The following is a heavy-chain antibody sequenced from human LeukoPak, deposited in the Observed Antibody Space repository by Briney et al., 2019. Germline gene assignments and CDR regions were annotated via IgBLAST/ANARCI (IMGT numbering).Heavy chain of an antibody. V-gene: IGHV1-18*01. CDR2: ISAYNGNT. D-gene: IGHD6-19*01. Sequence: ASVKVSCKTSGYTFTSYGISWVRQAPGQGLEWMGWISAYNGNTNYAQKLQGRVTMTTDTSTSTAYMELRSLRSDDTAVCYCARDWGFMSSGSPPFDYWGQGTLVTVSS. CDR3: ARDWGFMSSGSPPFDY. CDR1: GYTFTSYG. J-gene: IGHJ4*02.